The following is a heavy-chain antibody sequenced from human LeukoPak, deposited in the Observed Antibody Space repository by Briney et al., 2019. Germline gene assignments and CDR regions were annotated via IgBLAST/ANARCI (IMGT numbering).Heavy chain of an antibody. CDR3: ASTAYCGGDCYSPRYFDY. CDR2: IYYSGTT. Sequence: SETLSLTCNVSGASISSGDYYWSWIRQPPGKGLEWIGYIYYSGTTYYNPSLKSRVTISVDTSKNQFSLKMSSVTAADTAVYYCASTAYCGGDCYSPRYFDYWGQGTLVTVSS. D-gene: IGHD2-21*02. V-gene: IGHV4-30-4*01. CDR1: GASISSGDYY. J-gene: IGHJ4*02.